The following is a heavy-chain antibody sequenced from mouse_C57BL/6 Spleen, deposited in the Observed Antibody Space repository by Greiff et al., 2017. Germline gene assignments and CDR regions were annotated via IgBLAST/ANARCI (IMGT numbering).Heavy chain of an antibody. CDR2: ISSGSSTI. Sequence: EVMLVESGGGLVKPGGSLKLSCAASGFTFSDYGMHWVRQAPEKGLEWVAYISSGSSTIYYADTVKGRFTISRDNAKNTLFLQMNSLRSEDTAMYYCARPYYSNYYFDDWGQGTTLTVSS. CDR1: GFTFSDYG. CDR3: ARPYYSNYYFDD. V-gene: IGHV5-17*01. J-gene: IGHJ2*01. D-gene: IGHD2-5*01.